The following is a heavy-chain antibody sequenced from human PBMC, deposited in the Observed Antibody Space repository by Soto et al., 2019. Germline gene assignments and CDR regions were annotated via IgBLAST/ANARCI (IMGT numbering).Heavy chain of an antibody. V-gene: IGHV2-26*01. Sequence: SGPTLVNPTQTLTLTCTVSGFSLSNARMGVSWIRQPPGKALEWLAHIFSNDEKSYSTSLKSRLTISKDTSKSQVVLTMTNMDPVDTATYYCARMSRYYDSSGYYWPYYYYGMDVWGQGTTVTVSS. CDR3: ARMSRYYDSSGYYWPYYYYGMDV. CDR2: IFSNDEK. D-gene: IGHD3-22*01. CDR1: GFSLSNARMG. J-gene: IGHJ6*02.